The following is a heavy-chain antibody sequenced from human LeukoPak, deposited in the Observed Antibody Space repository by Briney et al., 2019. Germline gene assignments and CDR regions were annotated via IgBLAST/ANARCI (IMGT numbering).Heavy chain of an antibody. J-gene: IGHJ6*02. Sequence: ASVKVSCKASGYTFTGYYMNWVRQAPGQGLEWMGWINPNSGGTNYAQKFQGWVTMTRDTSISTAYMELSRLRSDDTAVYYCARAKFDDYGDYYYGMDVWGQGTTVTVSS. V-gene: IGHV1-2*04. CDR1: GYTFTGYY. D-gene: IGHD4-17*01. CDR3: ARAKFDDYGDYYYGMDV. CDR2: INPNSGGT.